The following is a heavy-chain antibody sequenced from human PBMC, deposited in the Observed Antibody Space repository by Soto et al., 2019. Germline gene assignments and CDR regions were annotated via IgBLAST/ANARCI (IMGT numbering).Heavy chain of an antibody. CDR1: GFTFSSYA. D-gene: IGHD3-22*01. CDR3: AKDSAYYYDSSGYALFDY. Sequence: GGSLRLSCAASGFTFSSYAMSWVRQATGKGLEWVSAISGSGGSTYYADSVKGRFTISRDNSKNTLYLQMNSLRAEDTAVYYCAKDSAYYYDSSGYALFDYWGQGTLVTVSS. J-gene: IGHJ4*02. V-gene: IGHV3-23*01. CDR2: ISGSGGST.